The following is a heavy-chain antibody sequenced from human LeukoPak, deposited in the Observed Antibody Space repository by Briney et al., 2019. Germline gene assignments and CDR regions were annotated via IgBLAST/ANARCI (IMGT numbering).Heavy chain of an antibody. J-gene: IGHJ4*02. V-gene: IGHV3-23*01. CDR3: AKGTPTYYYDSSGLDY. Sequence: GGSLRLSCAASGFSFSSYWMSWVRQAPGKGLEWVSGISGSGGSTYFADSVKGRFTISRDNSKNTLFLQMNSLRAEDTAVYYCAKGTPTYYYDSSGLDYWGQGTLVTVSS. D-gene: IGHD3-22*01. CDR1: GFSFSSYW. CDR2: ISGSGGST.